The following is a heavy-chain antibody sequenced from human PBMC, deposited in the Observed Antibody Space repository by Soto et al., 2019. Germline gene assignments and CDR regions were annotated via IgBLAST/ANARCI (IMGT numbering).Heavy chain of an antibody. J-gene: IGHJ6*02. CDR3: AREVVVVNYYCGMDV. D-gene: IGHD2-15*01. V-gene: IGHV3-30-3*01. CDR2: ISYDGRNK. Sequence: QVQLVESGGGVVQPGRSLRLSCAASGFTFSSYAMHWVRQAPGKGLEWVAVISYDGRNKYYADSVKGRFTISRDNSKNKLYLQMNSLRAEDTAVYYCAREVVVVNYYCGMDVWRQGTTVTVSS. CDR1: GFTFSSYA.